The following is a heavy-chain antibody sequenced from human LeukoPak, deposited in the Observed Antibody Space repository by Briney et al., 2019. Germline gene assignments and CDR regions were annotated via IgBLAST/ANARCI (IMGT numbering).Heavy chain of an antibody. CDR2: IRYDGSNK. CDR3: AKEGKGATAGAFDI. J-gene: IGHJ3*02. V-gene: IGHV3-30*02. Sequence: GGSLRLSCAASGFTFSSYGMHWVRQAPGKGLEWVAFIRYDGSNKYYADSVKGRFTISRDNSKNTLYLQMNSLRAEDTAVYYCAKEGKGATAGAFDIWGQGTMVTVSS. D-gene: IGHD5-12*01. CDR1: GFTFSSYG.